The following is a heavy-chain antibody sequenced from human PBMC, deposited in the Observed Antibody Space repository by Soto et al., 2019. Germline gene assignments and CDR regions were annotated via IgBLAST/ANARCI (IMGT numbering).Heavy chain of an antibody. CDR2: INHSGST. D-gene: IGHD6-6*01. J-gene: IGHJ4*02. CDR3: ARGRYSSSPTGGRYFDY. Sequence: PSETLSLTCAVYGGSFSGYYWSWIRQPPGKGLEWIGEINHSGSTNYNPSLKSRVTISVDTSKNQFSLKLSSVTAADTAVYYCARGRYSSSPTGGRYFDYWGQGTLVTVSS. CDR1: GGSFSGYY. V-gene: IGHV4-34*01.